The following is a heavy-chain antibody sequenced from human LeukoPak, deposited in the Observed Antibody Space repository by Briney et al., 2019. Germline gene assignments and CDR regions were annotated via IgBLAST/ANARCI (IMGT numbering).Heavy chain of an antibody. Sequence: PGGSLRLSCAASGFTFSDYYMSWLRQAPGKGLEWVSYVSSSGSTIYYADHVKSRFTISRDNATNSLYLQMNSLRAEDTAVYYCARTACSSTSCAFDYWGQGTLVTVSS. CDR3: ARTACSSTSCAFDY. J-gene: IGHJ4*02. CDR1: GFTFSDYY. CDR2: VSSSGSTI. V-gene: IGHV3-11*01. D-gene: IGHD2-2*01.